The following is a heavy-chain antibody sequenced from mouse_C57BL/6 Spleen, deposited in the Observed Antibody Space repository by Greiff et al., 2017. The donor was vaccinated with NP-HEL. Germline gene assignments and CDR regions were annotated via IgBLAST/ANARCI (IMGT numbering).Heavy chain of an antibody. CDR3: ARSTMVTTGGYYAMDY. Sequence: EVMLVESGGGLVKPGGSLKLSCAASGFTFSDYGMHWVRQAPEKGLEWVAYISSGSSTIYYADTVKGRFTISRDNAKNTLFLQMTSLRSEDTAMYYCARSTMVTTGGYYAMDYWGQGTSVTVSS. V-gene: IGHV5-17*01. J-gene: IGHJ4*01. CDR1: GFTFSDYG. CDR2: ISSGSSTI. D-gene: IGHD2-2*01.